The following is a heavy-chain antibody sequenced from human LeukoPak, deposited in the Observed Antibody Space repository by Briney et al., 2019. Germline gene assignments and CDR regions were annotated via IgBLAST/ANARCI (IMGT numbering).Heavy chain of an antibody. CDR2: ISSSSSTI. V-gene: IGHV3-48*01. J-gene: IGHJ4*02. CDR3: AREHGSAWPIDFDY. CDR1: GFTFSSYS. D-gene: IGHD6-19*01. Sequence: GGSLRLSCAASGFTFSSYSMNWVRQAPGKGLEWVSYISSSSSTIYYADSVKGRFTISRDNAKNSVYLQMSSLRVEDTAVYYCAREHGSAWPIDFDYWGQGTLVTVSS.